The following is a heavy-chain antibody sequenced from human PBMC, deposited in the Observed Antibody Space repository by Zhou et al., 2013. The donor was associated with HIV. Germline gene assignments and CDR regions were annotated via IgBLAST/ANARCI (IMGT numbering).Heavy chain of an antibody. V-gene: IGHV1-69*05. Sequence: QVQLVQSGAEVKKPGSSVKVSCKASAGSLNSYAINWVRQAPGQGLEWMGGMIPPFDTPTYARQFQGRVTITSDDSTATAYMELTSLRSEDTAVYYCARSSIAARPDWGYFDYWGQGTLVTVSS. CDR2: MIPPFDTP. CDR1: AGSLNSYA. CDR3: ARSSIAARPDWGYFDY. D-gene: IGHD6-6*01. J-gene: IGHJ4*02.